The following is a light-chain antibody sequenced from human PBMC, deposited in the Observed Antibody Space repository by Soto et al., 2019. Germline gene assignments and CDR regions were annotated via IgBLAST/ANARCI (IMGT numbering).Light chain of an antibody. CDR1: SSDVGGYNY. V-gene: IGLV2-11*01. CDR2: DVS. Sequence: QYALTQPRSVYGSPGQSVTISCNGTSSDVGGYNYVYWYQQHPGKAPKLMIYDVSKRPSGVPDRFSGSKSGNTASLTISGLQAEDEADYYCCSYAGSYTLVVFGGGTKLTVL. J-gene: IGLJ2*01. CDR3: CSYAGSYTLVV.